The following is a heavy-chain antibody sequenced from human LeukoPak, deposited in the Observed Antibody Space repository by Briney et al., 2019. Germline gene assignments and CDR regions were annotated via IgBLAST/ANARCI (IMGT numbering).Heavy chain of an antibody. CDR2: NIPNLGTA. D-gene: IGHD3-10*01. CDR1: GGTFSSYA. V-gene: IGHV1-69*13. J-gene: IGHJ6*04. Sequence: PRASEKVSCKASGGTFSSYAISWVRQDPGQRLEWIGGNIPNLGTANYAQKFQGRVTITADESTSTAYMELSSLRSEDTAVYYCARDPYPYYYGSGSLNYYGMDVWGKGSTVTVSS. CDR3: ARDPYPYYYGSGSLNYYGMDV.